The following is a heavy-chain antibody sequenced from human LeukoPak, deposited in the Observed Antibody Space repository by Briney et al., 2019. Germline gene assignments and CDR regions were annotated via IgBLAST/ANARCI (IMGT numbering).Heavy chain of an antibody. CDR1: GYTFIDHF. CDR3: VTCTRLDSYIALKFDH. D-gene: IGHD3-10*01. CDR2: LDPEDGET. Sequence: ASVKISCKVSGYTFIDHFMHWIKQAPGKGLEWVGRLDPEDGETLYAEKFQGRVTITADTSTDTAYMELSGLVPDDTAMYHCVTCTRLDSYIALKFDHWGQGTLVSVSS. V-gene: IGHV1-69-2*01. J-gene: IGHJ4*02.